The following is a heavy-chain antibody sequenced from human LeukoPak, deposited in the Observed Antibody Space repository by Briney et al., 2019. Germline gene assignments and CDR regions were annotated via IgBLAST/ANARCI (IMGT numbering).Heavy chain of an antibody. J-gene: IGHJ3*02. Sequence: PGGSLRLSCAASGFIFSSYAMSWVRQAPGKGLEWVSTISGSGGSTYYADSVKGRFTISRDNSKNTLYLQMNSLRAEDTAVYYCARDTRVVTGAFDIWGQGTMVTVSS. CDR2: ISGSGGST. CDR1: GFIFSSYA. V-gene: IGHV3-23*01. D-gene: IGHD4-23*01. CDR3: ARDTRVVTGAFDI.